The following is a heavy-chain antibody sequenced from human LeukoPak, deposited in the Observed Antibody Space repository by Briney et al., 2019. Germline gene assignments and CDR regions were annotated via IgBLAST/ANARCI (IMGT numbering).Heavy chain of an antibody. D-gene: IGHD2-2*01. CDR1: GGSMRNYY. CDR3: ARGWASSWYYFDF. J-gene: IGHJ4*02. Sequence: SETLSLTCAVSGGSMRNYYWSWIRQPPGKGLEWIGYTYDSGSSSYNPPLRSRVSISIDTSKNRFSLNLSSVTAADTAVYYCARGWASSWYYFDFWGQGTLVTVSS. V-gene: IGHV4-59*01. CDR2: TYDSGSS.